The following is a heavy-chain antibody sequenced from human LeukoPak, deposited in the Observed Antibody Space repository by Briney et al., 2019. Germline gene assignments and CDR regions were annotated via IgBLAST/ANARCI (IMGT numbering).Heavy chain of an antibody. D-gene: IGHD4-17*01. CDR3: ARQYGRPFDY. CDR1: GYTFSSSW. V-gene: IGHV5-51*01. Sequence: GESLKISCKGSGYTFSSSWIGWVRQMPGKGLEWMGIIYPGDSDTRCSPSFQGQVTISADKSINTAYLQWSSLKATDTGIYYCARQYGRPFDYWGQGTLVTVSS. CDR2: IYPGDSDT. J-gene: IGHJ4*02.